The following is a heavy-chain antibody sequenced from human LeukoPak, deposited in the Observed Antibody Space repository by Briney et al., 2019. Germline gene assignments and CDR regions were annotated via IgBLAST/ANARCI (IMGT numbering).Heavy chain of an antibody. Sequence: ASVKVSCKASGYTFTSYDINWERQATGQGLEWMGWMNPNSGNTGYAQKFQGRVTMTRNTSISTAYMELSSLRSEDTAVYYCARGLRITMVRGVTSYGMDVWGQGTTVTVSS. CDR3: ARGLRITMVRGVTSYGMDV. CDR1: GYTFTSYD. D-gene: IGHD3-10*01. V-gene: IGHV1-8*01. J-gene: IGHJ6*02. CDR2: MNPNSGNT.